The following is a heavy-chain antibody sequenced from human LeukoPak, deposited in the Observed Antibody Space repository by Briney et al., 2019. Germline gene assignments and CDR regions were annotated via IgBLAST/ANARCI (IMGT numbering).Heavy chain of an antibody. CDR2: ISSSSSYI. CDR1: GFTFSSYS. CDR3: ARGYDFWSASGGQNYYYMDV. V-gene: IGHV3-21*01. Sequence: GGCLRLSCAASGFTFSSYSMNWVRQAPGKGLEWVSSISSSSSYIHYADSVKGRFAICRDNAKNALYLQMNSLRAEDTAVYYCARGYDFWSASGGQNYYYMDVWGKGTTVTVSS. J-gene: IGHJ6*03. D-gene: IGHD3-3*01.